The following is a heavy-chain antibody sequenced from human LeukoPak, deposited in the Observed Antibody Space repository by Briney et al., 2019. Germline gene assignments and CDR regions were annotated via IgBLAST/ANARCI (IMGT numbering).Heavy chain of an antibody. J-gene: IGHJ4*02. CDR1: GFTFSSYE. V-gene: IGHV3-48*03. CDR2: ISSSGSTI. CDR3: AKNPTTVTPRPTFDY. Sequence: GGSLRLSCAASGFTFSSYEMNWVRQAPGKGLGWVSYISSSGSTIYYADSVKGRFTISRDNAKNSLYLQMNSLRAEDTAVYYCAKNPTTVTPRPTFDYWGQGTLVTVSS. D-gene: IGHD4-11*01.